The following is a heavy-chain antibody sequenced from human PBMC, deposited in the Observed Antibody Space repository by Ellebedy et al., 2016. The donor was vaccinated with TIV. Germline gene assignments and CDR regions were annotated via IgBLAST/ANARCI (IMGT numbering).Heavy chain of an antibody. CDR3: ARRRDGYNQRHYFDY. Sequence: SETLSLTCTVSGGSISSSSYYWGWIRQPPGKGLEWIGSIYYSGSTYYNPSLKSRVTISVDTSKNQFSLKLSSVTAADTAVYYCARRRDGYNQRHYFDYWGQGTLVTVSS. CDR1: GGSISSSSYY. J-gene: IGHJ4*02. D-gene: IGHD5-24*01. V-gene: IGHV4-39*01. CDR2: IYYSGST.